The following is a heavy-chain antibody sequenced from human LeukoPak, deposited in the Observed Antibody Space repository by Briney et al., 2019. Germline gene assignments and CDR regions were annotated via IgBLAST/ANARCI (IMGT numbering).Heavy chain of an antibody. Sequence: SETLSLTCTVSGGSISSSSYYWGWIRQPPGKGLEWLGSIYYSGSIYYNPSLRSRVTISVATSKNQFSLKLSSVTAADTAVYYCARDYMAYYYYYYMDVWGKGTTVTVSS. V-gene: IGHV4-39*07. CDR3: ARDYMAYYYYYYMDV. CDR1: GGSISSSSYY. D-gene: IGHD3-10*01. J-gene: IGHJ6*03. CDR2: IYYSGSI.